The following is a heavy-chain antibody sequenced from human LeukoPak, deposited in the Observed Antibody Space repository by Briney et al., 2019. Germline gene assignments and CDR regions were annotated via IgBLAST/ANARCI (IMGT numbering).Heavy chain of an antibody. CDR2: IYYSGST. CDR3: ARVGGYSGYAVI. D-gene: IGHD5-12*01. J-gene: IGHJ4*02. V-gene: IGHV4-59*01. CDR1: GGSISSYY. Sequence: SETLSLTCTVSGGSISSYYWSWIRQPPGKGLEWIGYIYYSGSTNYSPSLKSRVTISVDTSKNQFSLKLSSVTAADTAVYYCARVGGYSGYAVIWGQGTLVTVSS.